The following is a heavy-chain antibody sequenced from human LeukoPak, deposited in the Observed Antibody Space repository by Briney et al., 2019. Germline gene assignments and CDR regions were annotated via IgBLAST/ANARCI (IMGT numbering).Heavy chain of an antibody. J-gene: IGHJ4*02. V-gene: IGHV1-3*01. CDR1: GYTFTSYA. D-gene: IGHD3-22*01. CDR3: ARVPGYDSSGYYQGYFDY. Sequence: ASVKVSCKASGYTFTSYAMHWVRQAPGQRLEWMGWINAGNGNTKYSQKFQGRVTITRDTSASTAYMELSSLRPEDTAVYYCARVPGYDSSGYYQGYFDYWGQGTLVTVSS. CDR2: INAGNGNT.